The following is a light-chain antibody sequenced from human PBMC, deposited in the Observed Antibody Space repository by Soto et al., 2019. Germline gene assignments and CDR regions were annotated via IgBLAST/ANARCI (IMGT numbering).Light chain of an antibody. CDR3: AAWDDSLNGPV. V-gene: IGLV1-44*01. J-gene: IGLJ2*01. Sequence: QSVLTQPPSASGTPGQRVTISCFGSSSIIGSNTVNWYQQLPGTAPKLLIYSNNQRPSGVPDRFSGSKSGTSASLAISGLQSEDEADYYCAAWDDSLNGPVFGGGTQLTVL. CDR1: SSIIGSNT. CDR2: SNN.